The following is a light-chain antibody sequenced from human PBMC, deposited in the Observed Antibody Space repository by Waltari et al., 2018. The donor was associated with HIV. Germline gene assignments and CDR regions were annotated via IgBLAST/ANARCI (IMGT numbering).Light chain of an antibody. CDR3: HQYSDYLGS. V-gene: IGKV1-5*03. Sequence: DIHMSQSTPTLTASIGDRVNITCRASQNVGAWLAWCQQKPGEAHNLLIYKATNVEGGVPSRFRGSASGTDFTLTIDSLHPDDFATYYCHQYSDYLGSFGQGTKVEVK. J-gene: IGKJ1*01. CDR2: KAT. CDR1: QNVGAW.